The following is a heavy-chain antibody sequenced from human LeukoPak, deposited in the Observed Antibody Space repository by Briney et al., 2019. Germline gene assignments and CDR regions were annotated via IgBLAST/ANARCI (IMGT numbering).Heavy chain of an antibody. J-gene: IGHJ4*02. V-gene: IGHV3-11*05. D-gene: IGHD3-22*01. CDR2: RSSSSYT. Sequence: GGSLTLSCAASGFSLSDYSMSWIRQAPAKGRECISYRSSSSYTNYADSVKGRFTISRDNAKNSLYLQMNSLRAEDTAVYYCARGDYDSSGYYEVWGQGSLVTVSS. CDR3: ARGDYDSSGYYEV. CDR1: GFSLSDYS.